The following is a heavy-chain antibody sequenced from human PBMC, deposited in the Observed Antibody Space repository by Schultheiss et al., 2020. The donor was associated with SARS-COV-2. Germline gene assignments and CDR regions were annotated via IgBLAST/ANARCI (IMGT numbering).Heavy chain of an antibody. CDR3: ARGGSGAYQYFDY. CDR1: GYTFTSYA. D-gene: IGHD1-26*01. J-gene: IGHJ4*02. V-gene: IGHV1-3*01. Sequence: ASVKVSCKASGYTFTSYAMHWVRQAPGQRLEWMGWINAGNGNTKYSQKFQGRVTITRDTSASTAYMELSSLRSEDTAVYYCARGGSGAYQYFDYWGQGTLVTVSS. CDR2: INAGNGNT.